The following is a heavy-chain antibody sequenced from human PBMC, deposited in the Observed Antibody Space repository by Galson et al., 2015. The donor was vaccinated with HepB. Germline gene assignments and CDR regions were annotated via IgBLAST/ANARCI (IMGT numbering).Heavy chain of an antibody. CDR2: IDWDDDK. CDR1: GFSLSTSGMC. D-gene: IGHD1-26*01. V-gene: IGHV2-70*11. Sequence: PALVEPTQTLTLTCTFSGFSLSTSGMCVSWIRQPPGKALEWLARIDWDDDKYYSTSLKTRLTFSKDTSKNQVVLTMTNMDPVDTATYYCAHGGPSGSHVYWGQGTLVTVSS. J-gene: IGHJ4*02. CDR3: AHGGPSGSHVY.